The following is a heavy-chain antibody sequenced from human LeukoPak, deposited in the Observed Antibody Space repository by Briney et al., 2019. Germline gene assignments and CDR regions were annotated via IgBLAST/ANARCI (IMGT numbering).Heavy chain of an antibody. J-gene: IGHJ4*02. CDR2: IKQDGSDK. Sequence: GGSLRLSCAASGFPFSSYWMSWVRQAPGKGLEWVANIKQDGSDKYYVDSVKGRFTISRDNAKNSLYLQVNSLRADDTAVYYCARLTGTPGFDYWGQGILVTVSS. V-gene: IGHV3-7*01. D-gene: IGHD1-1*01. CDR3: ARLTGTPGFDY. CDR1: GFPFSSYW.